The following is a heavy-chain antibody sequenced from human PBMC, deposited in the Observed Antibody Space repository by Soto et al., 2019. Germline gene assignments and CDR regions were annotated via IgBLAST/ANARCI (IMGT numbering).Heavy chain of an antibody. CDR1: GFTFSSYA. D-gene: IGHD1-26*01. CDR2: ISGSGGST. J-gene: IGHJ4*02. Sequence: LRLSCAASGFTFSSYAMTWVRQAPGKGLEWVSGISGSGGSTYYADSVKGRFTISRDNSKNTLYLQMNSMRAEDTAVYYCAKGGSYSPTYYFDYWGQGTLVTVSS. CDR3: AKGGSYSPTYYFDY. V-gene: IGHV3-23*01.